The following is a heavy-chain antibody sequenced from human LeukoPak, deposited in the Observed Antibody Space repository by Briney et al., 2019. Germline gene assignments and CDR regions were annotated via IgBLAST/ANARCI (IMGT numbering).Heavy chain of an antibody. CDR2: INHSGST. CDR3: ASLRSAMVRTYYYYYMDV. Sequence: SETLSLTCAVYGGSFSGYYWSWIRQPPGKGLEWIGEINHSGSTNYNPSLKSRVTISIDTSKNQFSLKLSSVTAADTAVYYCASLRSAMVRTYYYYYMDVWGKGTTVTISS. J-gene: IGHJ6*03. D-gene: IGHD3-10*01. CDR1: GGSFSGYY. V-gene: IGHV4-34*01.